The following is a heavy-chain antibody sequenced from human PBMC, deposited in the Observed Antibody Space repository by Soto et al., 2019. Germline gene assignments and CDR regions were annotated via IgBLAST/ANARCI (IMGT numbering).Heavy chain of an antibody. V-gene: IGHV1-69*13. Sequence: ASVKVSCKASGGTFSSYAISWVRQAPGQGLEWMGGIIPIFGTANYAQKFQGRVTITADESTSTAYMELSSLRSEDTAVYYCARDSTYYYDSSGYLYPPFAFHIWGQGTMVTVS. D-gene: IGHD3-22*01. CDR1: GGTFSSYA. J-gene: IGHJ3*02. CDR2: IIPIFGTA. CDR3: ARDSTYYYDSSGYLYPPFAFHI.